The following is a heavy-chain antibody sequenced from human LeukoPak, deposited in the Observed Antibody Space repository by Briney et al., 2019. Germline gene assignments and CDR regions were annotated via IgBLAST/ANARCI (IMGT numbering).Heavy chain of an antibody. J-gene: IGHJ6*03. Sequence: GGSLRLSCAASGFTVSSNYMSWVRQAPGKGLEWVSVIYSGDNTYYADSVKGRFTISRDNSKNTLYLQMNSLRAEDTAVYYCATPTPSAYYYGSGKYYYYMDVWGKGTTVTVSS. V-gene: IGHV3-53*01. CDR1: GFTVSSNY. D-gene: IGHD3-10*01. CDR3: ATPTPSAYYYGSGKYYYYMDV. CDR2: IYSGDNT.